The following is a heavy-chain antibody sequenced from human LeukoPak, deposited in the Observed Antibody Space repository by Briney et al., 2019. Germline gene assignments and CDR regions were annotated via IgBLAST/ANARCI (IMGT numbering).Heavy chain of an antibody. V-gene: IGHV4-4*07. D-gene: IGHD1-26*01. CDR2: TYISGSP. Sequence: SETLSLTCTVSGGSISTSYWNWIRQPAGKGLEWIGRTYISGSPKYNPSLKSRATMSVDASKNHFSLKLRSVTAADTAVYYCAKATAGVEATTGFDSWGPGTLVTVAS. J-gene: IGHJ5*01. CDR1: GGSISTSY. CDR3: AKATAGVEATTGFDS.